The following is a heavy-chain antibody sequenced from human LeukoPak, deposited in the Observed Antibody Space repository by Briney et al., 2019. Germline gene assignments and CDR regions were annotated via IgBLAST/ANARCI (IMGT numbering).Heavy chain of an antibody. CDR1: GYTFTGYY. D-gene: IGHD3-16*01. J-gene: IGHJ3*02. CDR3: ARPHLGGGPFDAFDI. Sequence: GASVKVSCKASGYTFTGYYMHWVRQAPGQGLEWMGWINPNSGGTNYAQKFQGWVTMTRDTSISTAYMELSRLRSDDTAVYYCARPHLGGGPFDAFDIWGQGTMVTVSS. CDR2: INPNSGGT. V-gene: IGHV1-2*04.